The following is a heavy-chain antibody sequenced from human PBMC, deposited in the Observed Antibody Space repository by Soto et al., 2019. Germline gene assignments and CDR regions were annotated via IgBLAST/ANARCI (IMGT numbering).Heavy chain of an antibody. D-gene: IGHD6-13*01. CDR2: ISAYNGNT. CDR1: GYTFTSYG. J-gene: IGHJ4*02. Sequence: ASVKVSCKASGYTFTSYGISWVRQAPGQGLEWMGWISAYNGNTNYAQKLQGRVTMTTDTSTSTAYMELRSLRSDDKAEYYYTGRHSSSWYSLTIWGQGTLVTVSS. V-gene: IGHV1-18*01. CDR3: TGRHSSSWYSLTI.